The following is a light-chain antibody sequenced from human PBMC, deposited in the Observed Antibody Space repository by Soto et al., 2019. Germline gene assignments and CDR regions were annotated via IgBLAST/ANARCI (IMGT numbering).Light chain of an antibody. CDR3: QQSYSSWT. J-gene: IGKJ1*01. Sequence: DIQMTQSPSSLSASVGDRVTITCRASQSISSYLNWYQQKPGKAPKLLIYAASSLQSGGPSRFSGSGSGTDFTLTISSLPPEDFATYYCQQSYSSWTFGQGTKVEIK. CDR2: AAS. V-gene: IGKV1-39*01. CDR1: QSISSY.